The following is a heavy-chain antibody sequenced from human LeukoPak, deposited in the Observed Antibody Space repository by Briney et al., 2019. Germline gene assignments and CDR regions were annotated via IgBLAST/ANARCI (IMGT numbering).Heavy chain of an antibody. V-gene: IGHV4-34*01. CDR3: ARFATSGAIDY. D-gene: IGHD1-26*01. CDR2: INHSGST. J-gene: IGHJ4*02. Sequence: SETLSLTCAVYGGSFSGYYWSWIRQPPGKGLEWIGEINHSGSTSYNPSLKSRVTISVDTSKNQFSLKLSSVTAADTAVYYCARFATSGAIDYWGQGTLVTVSS. CDR1: GGSFSGYY.